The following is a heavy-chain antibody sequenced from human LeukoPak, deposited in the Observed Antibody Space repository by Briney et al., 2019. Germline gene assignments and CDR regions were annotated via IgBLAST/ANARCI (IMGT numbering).Heavy chain of an antibody. CDR3: ARVKHDCPQPDFLDY. J-gene: IGHJ4*02. V-gene: IGHV3-21*04. CDR1: GFTFSTYN. D-gene: IGHD2-21*02. Sequence: GGSLRLSCAASGFTFSTYNMNWVRQAPGKGLEWVSSISGSSNYIYYADSVKGRFTISRDNAKNSLYLQMNSLRAEDTAVYYCARVKHDCPQPDFLDYWGQGTLVTVSS. CDR2: ISGSSNYI.